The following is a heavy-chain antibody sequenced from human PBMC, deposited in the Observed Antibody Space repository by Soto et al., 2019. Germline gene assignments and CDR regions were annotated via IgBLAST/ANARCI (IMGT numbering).Heavy chain of an antibody. J-gene: IGHJ4*02. CDR2: TYHSGTT. Sequence: ETLSLTCAVSDFSISSGHYWGWIRQPPGKGLEWIGSTYHSGTTYNNPSLKSRVTMSVDKSKNQFSLKLSSVTAADTAVYYCARWRNDCSTTSCYHFDYWGQGTLVTVSS. V-gene: IGHV4-38-2*01. CDR1: DFSISSGHY. D-gene: IGHD2-2*01. CDR3: ARWRNDCSTTSCYHFDY.